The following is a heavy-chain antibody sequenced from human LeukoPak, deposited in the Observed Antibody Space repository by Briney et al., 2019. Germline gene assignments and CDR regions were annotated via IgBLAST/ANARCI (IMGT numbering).Heavy chain of an antibody. Sequence: GRSLRLSCAASGFTFSSYGMNWVRQAPGKGLEWVAVIWYDGSNKDYADSVKGRFTISRDNSKNTLYLQMNSLRAEDTAVYYCARDGAQGYSGSYYSDYRGQGTLVTVSS. CDR1: GFTFSSYG. V-gene: IGHV3-33*01. J-gene: IGHJ4*02. CDR2: IWYDGSNK. D-gene: IGHD1-26*01. CDR3: ARDGAQGYSGSYYSDY.